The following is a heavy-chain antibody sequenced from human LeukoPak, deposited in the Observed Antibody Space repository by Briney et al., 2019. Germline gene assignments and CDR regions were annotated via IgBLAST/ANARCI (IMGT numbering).Heavy chain of an antibody. Sequence: TGGSLRLSCAASGFTFSNYAMNWVRQAPRKGLEWVASIKHDGSEKYYVDSVRGRFTISRDNTMNSLYLQMSSLRAEDTAVYYCATDRGWRTSGYYLYYFEYWGQGTLVTYSS. V-gene: IGHV3-7*01. CDR1: GFTFSNYA. CDR2: IKHDGSEK. J-gene: IGHJ4*02. D-gene: IGHD3-3*01. CDR3: ATDRGWRTSGYYLYYFEY.